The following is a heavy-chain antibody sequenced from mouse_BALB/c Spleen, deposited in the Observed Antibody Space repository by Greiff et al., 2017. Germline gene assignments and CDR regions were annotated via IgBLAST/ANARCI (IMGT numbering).Heavy chain of an antibody. CDR2: ISTYYGDA. V-gene: IGHV1S137*01. CDR1: GYTFTDYA. J-gene: IGHJ2*01. CDR3: AGGYYRYFDY. Sequence: VQLQQSGAELVRPGVSVKISCKGSGYTFTDYAMHWVKQSHAKSLEWIGVISTYYGDASYNQKFKGKATMTVDKSSSTAYMELARLTSEDSAIYYSAGGYYRYFDYWGQGTTLTVSS. D-gene: IGHD2-14*01.